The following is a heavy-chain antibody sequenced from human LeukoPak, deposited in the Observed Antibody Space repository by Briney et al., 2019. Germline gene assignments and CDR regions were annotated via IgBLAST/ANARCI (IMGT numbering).Heavy chain of an antibody. CDR1: GFTFSSYA. Sequence: PGGSLRLSCAASGFTFSSYAMHWVRQAPGKGLEWVAVISYDGSNKYYADSVKGRFTISRDNSKNTLYLQMNSLRAEDTAVYYCAGDHVVVTAILSYYYYGMDVWGQGTTVTVSS. D-gene: IGHD2-21*02. V-gene: IGHV3-30*04. CDR3: AGDHVVVTAILSYYYYGMDV. CDR2: ISYDGSNK. J-gene: IGHJ6*02.